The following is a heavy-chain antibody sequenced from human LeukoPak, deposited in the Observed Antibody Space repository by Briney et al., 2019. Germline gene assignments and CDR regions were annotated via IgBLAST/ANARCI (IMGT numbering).Heavy chain of an antibody. CDR1: GGSISSYY. V-gene: IGHV4-59*01. CDR3: AGVGIAGFDY. J-gene: IGHJ4*02. Sequence: PSETLSLTCTVSGGSISSYYWSWIRQPPGKGLEWIGYIYYSGSTNYNPSLKSRVTISVDTSKNQFSLKLSSVTAADTAVYYCAGVGIAGFDYWGQGTLVIVSS. CDR2: IYYSGST.